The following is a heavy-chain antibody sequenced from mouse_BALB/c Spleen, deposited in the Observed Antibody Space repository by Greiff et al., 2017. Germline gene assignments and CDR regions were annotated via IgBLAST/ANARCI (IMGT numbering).Heavy chain of an antibody. CDR1: GFSLTSYG. CDR3: ARDRKGYAMDY. V-gene: IGHV2-9*02. Sequence: VKLVESGPGLVAPSQSLSITCTVSGFSLTSYGVHWVRQPPGKGLEWLGVIWAGGSTNYNSALMSRLSISKDNSKSQVFLKMNSLQTDDTAMYYCARDRKGYAMDYWGQGTSVTVSS. J-gene: IGHJ4*01. CDR2: IWAGGST.